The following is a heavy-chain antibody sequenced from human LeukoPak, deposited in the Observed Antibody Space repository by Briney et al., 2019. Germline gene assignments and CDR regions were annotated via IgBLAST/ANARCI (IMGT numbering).Heavy chain of an antibody. CDR2: IYYSGST. CDR1: GGSISSGDYY. CDR3: ASMPYDFWSGYGYYYMDV. V-gene: IGHV4-30-4*08. Sequence: SQTLSLTCTVSGGSISSGDYYWSWLRQPPGKGLEWIGYIYYSGSTYYNPSLKSRVTISVDTSKNQFSLKLSSVTAADTAVYYCASMPYDFWSGYGYYYMDVWGKGTTVTVSS. D-gene: IGHD3-3*01. J-gene: IGHJ6*03.